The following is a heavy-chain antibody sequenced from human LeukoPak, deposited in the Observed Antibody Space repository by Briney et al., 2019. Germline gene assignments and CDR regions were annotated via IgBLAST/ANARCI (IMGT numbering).Heavy chain of an antibody. D-gene: IGHD3-10*01. CDR1: GFTFSGSA. CDR3: TRPNYYYGSGLDY. J-gene: IGHJ4*02. Sequence: GGSLRLSCAASGFTFSGSAMHWVRQASGKGLEWVGRIRSKANSYATAYAASVKGRFTISRDDSKNTAYLQMNSLKTEDTAVYYCTRPNYYYGSGLDYWGQGTLVTVSS. CDR2: IRSKANSYAT. V-gene: IGHV3-73*01.